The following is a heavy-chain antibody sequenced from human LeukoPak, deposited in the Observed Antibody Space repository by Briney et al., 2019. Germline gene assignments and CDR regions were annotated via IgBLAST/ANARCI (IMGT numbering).Heavy chain of an antibody. V-gene: IGHV1-18*01. CDR2: ISAYNGNT. Sequence: ASVKVSCKASGYTFTSYGISWARQAPGQGLEWMGWISAYNGNTNYAQKLQGRVTMTTDTSTSTAYMELRSLRSDDTAVYYCARSIYCSSTSCYGPAGFDPWGQGTLVTVSS. D-gene: IGHD2-2*01. J-gene: IGHJ5*02. CDR3: ARSIYCSSTSCYGPAGFDP. CDR1: GYTFTSYG.